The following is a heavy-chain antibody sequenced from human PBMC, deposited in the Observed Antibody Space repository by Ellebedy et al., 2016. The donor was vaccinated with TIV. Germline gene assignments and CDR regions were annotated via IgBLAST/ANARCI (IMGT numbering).Heavy chain of an antibody. D-gene: IGHD3-22*01. CDR2: INPNSGGT. CDR3: ARVGDSSGYDWYFDL. V-gene: IGHV1-2*02. Sequence: ASVKVSCKASGYTFTGYYMHWVRQAPGQGLEWMGWINPNSGGTNYAQKFQGRVTMTRDTSISTAYMELSRLRSDDTAVYYCARVGDSSGYDWYFDLWGRGTLVTVSS. J-gene: IGHJ2*01. CDR1: GYTFTGYY.